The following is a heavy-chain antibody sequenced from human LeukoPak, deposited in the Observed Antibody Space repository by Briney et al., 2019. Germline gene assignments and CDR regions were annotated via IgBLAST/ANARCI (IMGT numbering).Heavy chain of an antibody. Sequence: GGSLRLFCTASRFTFSHYGMHWVRQAPGKGLESMAVIFYDGSKQFYADSVKGRLTISRDNSKNTLYLEMNSLRAEDTAVYYCTRDIRSHYFDYWGQGTLVTVSS. CDR3: TRDIRSHYFDY. CDR1: RFTFSHYG. D-gene: IGHD1-26*01. J-gene: IGHJ4*02. CDR2: IFYDGSKQ. V-gene: IGHV3-33*04.